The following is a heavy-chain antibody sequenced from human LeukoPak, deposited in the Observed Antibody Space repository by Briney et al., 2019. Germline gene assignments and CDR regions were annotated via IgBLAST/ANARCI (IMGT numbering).Heavy chain of an antibody. V-gene: IGHV3-21*01. CDR3: ARDYAPYYDILTGYSPPDY. CDR2: ISSSSSYI. J-gene: IGHJ4*02. CDR1: GFTFSSYS. D-gene: IGHD3-9*01. Sequence: GGSLRLPCAASGFTFSSYSMNWVRQAPGKGLEWVSSISSSSSYIYYADSVKGRFTISRDNAKNSLYLQMNSLRAEDTAVYYCARDYAPYYDILTGYSPPDYWGQGTLVTVSS.